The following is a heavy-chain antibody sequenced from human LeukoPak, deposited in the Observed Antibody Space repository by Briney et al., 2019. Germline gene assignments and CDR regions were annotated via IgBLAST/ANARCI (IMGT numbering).Heavy chain of an antibody. V-gene: IGHV3-9*01. J-gene: IGHJ4*02. CDR1: GFTFDDYA. CDR2: ISWNSGSI. Sequence: GGSLRLSCAASGFTFDDYAMHWVRQAPGKGLEWVSGISWNSGSIGYADSVKGRFTISRDNAKNSLYLQVSSLRAEDTALYYCAKDPYSSGWYYFDYWGQGTLVTVSS. D-gene: IGHD6-19*01. CDR3: AKDPYSSGWYYFDY.